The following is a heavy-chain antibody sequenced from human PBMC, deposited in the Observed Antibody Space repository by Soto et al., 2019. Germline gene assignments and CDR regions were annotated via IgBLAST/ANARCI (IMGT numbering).Heavy chain of an antibody. CDR2: IYYSGST. CDR1: GGSISSSSYY. V-gene: IGHV4-39*01. J-gene: IGHJ2*01. Sequence: SETLSLTCTVSGGSISSSSYYWGWIRQPPGKGLEWIGSIYYSGSTYYNPSLKSRVTISVDTSKNQFSLKLSSVTAADTAVYYCARLSRGYWYFDLWGRGTLVTVSS. CDR3: ARLSRGYWYFDL.